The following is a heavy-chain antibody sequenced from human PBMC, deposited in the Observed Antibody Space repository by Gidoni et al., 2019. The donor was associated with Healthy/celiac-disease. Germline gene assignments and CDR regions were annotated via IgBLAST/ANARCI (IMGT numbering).Heavy chain of an antibody. CDR3: AKDRSITMVRGDEAFDI. CDR1: GFPFDDSA. D-gene: IGHD3-10*01. Sequence: EVQLVEAGGGLVQHGRPLRLPCAASGFPFDDSAMPWVRQAPGKGLEWVSGISWNSGSIGYADSVKGRFTISRDNAKNSLYLQMNSLRAEDTALYYCAKDRSITMVRGDEAFDIWGQGTMVTVSS. CDR2: ISWNSGSI. V-gene: IGHV3-9*01. J-gene: IGHJ3*02.